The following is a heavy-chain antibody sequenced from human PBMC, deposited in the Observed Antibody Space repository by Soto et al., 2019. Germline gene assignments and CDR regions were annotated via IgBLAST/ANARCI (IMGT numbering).Heavy chain of an antibody. Sequence: GGSLRLSCAASGFTFSSYWMSWVRQAPGKGLEWVVNIKQDGSERYYMDSVRGRFTASRDNAKNSVYLEMNSLRAEDTAVYFCARVAYTYGWIYDYWGQGSLVTVSS. D-gene: IGHD2-2*02. V-gene: IGHV3-7*01. CDR1: GFTFSSYW. J-gene: IGHJ4*01. CDR2: IKQDGSER. CDR3: ARVAYTYGWIYDY.